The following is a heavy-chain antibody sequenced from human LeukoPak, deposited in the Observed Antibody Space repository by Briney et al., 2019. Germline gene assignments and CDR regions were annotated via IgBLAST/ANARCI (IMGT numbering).Heavy chain of an antibody. J-gene: IGHJ5*02. CDR2: INPDGSWT. V-gene: IGHV3-74*01. Sequence: PGGSLRLSCAASGFTFNNYWMVWFRQAPGKGLVWVSCINPDGSWTLHADSVKGRFAISRDYARNTLYLQMNRLGVEDTAMYYCARYEQRPGVTASDPWSQGALVTVSS. CDR1: GFTFNNYW. D-gene: IGHD2-21*02. CDR3: ARYEQRPGVTASDP.